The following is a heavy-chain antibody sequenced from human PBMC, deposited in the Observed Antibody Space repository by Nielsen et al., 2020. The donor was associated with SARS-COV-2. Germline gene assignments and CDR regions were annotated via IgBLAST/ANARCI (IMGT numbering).Heavy chain of an antibody. J-gene: IGHJ3*02. V-gene: IGHV4-39*07. CDR1: GGSISSSSYY. CDR3: ARGGSGGSPAAFDI. D-gene: IGHD2-15*01. Sequence: SETLSLTCTVSGGSISSSSYYWGWIRQPPGKGLEWIGSIYYSGSTYYNPSLKSRVTISVDTSKNQFSLKLSSVTAADTAVYYCARGGSGGSPAAFDIWGQGTMVTVSS. CDR2: IYYSGST.